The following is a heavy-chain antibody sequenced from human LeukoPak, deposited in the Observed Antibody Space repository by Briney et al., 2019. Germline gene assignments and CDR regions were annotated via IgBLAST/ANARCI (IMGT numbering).Heavy chain of an antibody. CDR1: GFTFSSYE. CDR3: ARGDYELDY. CDR2: ISSSGSTI. Sequence: PGGSLRLSCAASGFTFSSYEMNWVRQAPGKGLEWVSYISSSGSTIYYADCVKGRFTISRDNAKNSLYLQMNSLRAEDTAVYYCARGDYELDYWGQGTLVTVSS. J-gene: IGHJ4*02. D-gene: IGHD3-16*01. V-gene: IGHV3-48*03.